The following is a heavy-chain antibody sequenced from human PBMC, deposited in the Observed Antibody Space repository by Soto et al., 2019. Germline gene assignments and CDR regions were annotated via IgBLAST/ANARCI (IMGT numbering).Heavy chain of an antibody. CDR1: GFTFSSYG. Sequence: QVQLVESGGGVVQPGRSLRLSCAASGFTFSSYGMHWVRQAPGKGLEWVAVIWYDGSNKYYADSVKGRFTISRDNSRXPPDLQMNSLRAEETAVYYCARETTYSGSYYGVDYWGQGTLVTVSS. D-gene: IGHD1-26*01. V-gene: IGHV3-33*01. J-gene: IGHJ4*02. CDR2: IWYDGSNK. CDR3: ARETTYSGSYYGVDY.